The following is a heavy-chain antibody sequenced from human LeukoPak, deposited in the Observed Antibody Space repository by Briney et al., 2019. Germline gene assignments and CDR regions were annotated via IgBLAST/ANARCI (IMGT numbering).Heavy chain of an antibody. CDR1: GGSFSGYY. D-gene: IGHD3-3*01. Sequence: SETLSLTCAVYGGSFSGYYWSWIRQPPGKGLEWIGEINHSGSTNYNPSLKSRVTISVDTSKNQFSLKLSSVTAADTAVYYCARVLSWSGYYVYYYYYYMDVWGKGTTVTVSS. J-gene: IGHJ6*03. V-gene: IGHV4-34*01. CDR3: ARVLSWSGYYVYYYYYYMDV. CDR2: INHSGST.